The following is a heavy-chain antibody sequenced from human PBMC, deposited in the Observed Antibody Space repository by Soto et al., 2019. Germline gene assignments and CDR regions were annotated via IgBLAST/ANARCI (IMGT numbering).Heavy chain of an antibody. V-gene: IGHV3-74*01. CDR2: ISGDGSST. CDR3: AREDYYDSSLNY. CDR1: GFTFRSHW. J-gene: IGHJ4*02. D-gene: IGHD3-22*01. Sequence: GGSLRLSCAASGFTFRSHWMHWVRQAPGKGLVWVSRISGDGSSTHYADSVKGRFTISRDNAKDTLYLQMNSLRAEDTAVYYCAREDYYDSSLNYWGQGTLVTVSS.